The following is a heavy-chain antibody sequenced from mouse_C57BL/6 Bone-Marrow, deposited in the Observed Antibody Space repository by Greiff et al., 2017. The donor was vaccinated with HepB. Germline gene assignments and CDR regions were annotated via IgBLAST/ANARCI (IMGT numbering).Heavy chain of an antibody. Sequence: VQLQQSGAELVRPGASVMLSCTASGFNIKDDYMHWVKQRPEQGLEWIGWIDPENGDTEYASKFQGKATITADTSSNTAYLQLSSLTSEDTAVYYCTTEGVVAHYYAMDYWGQGTSVTVSS. J-gene: IGHJ4*01. CDR2: IDPENGDT. CDR1: GFNIKDDY. V-gene: IGHV14-4*01. CDR3: TTEGVVAHYYAMDY. D-gene: IGHD1-1*01.